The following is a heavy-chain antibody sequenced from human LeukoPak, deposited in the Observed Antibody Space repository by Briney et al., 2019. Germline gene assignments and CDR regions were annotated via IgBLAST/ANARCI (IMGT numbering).Heavy chain of an antibody. Sequence: PGGSLRLSCAASGFTFSDYWMNWVRQAPGKGLEWVANMKEDGSEKYCVDCVKGRFTISRDNAKHSLYLQMNSLRVEDTAVYYCARGPNYGSRSDYFDYWGQGTLVTVSS. CDR3: ARGPNYGSRSDYFDY. CDR2: MKEDGSEK. D-gene: IGHD3-10*01. CDR1: GFTFSDYW. J-gene: IGHJ4*02. V-gene: IGHV3-7*03.